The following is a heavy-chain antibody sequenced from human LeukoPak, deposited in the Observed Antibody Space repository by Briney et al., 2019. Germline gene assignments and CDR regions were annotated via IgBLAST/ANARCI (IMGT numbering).Heavy chain of an antibody. J-gene: IGHJ4*02. D-gene: IGHD4-11*01. CDR3: ARDLRHDYNDYVDY. V-gene: IGHV1-18*01. CDR2: ISANNGNT. CDR1: GYTFTSYG. Sequence: ASVKVSCKASGYTFTSYGITWGRQAPGLGLEWIGWISANNGNTNYAQKVQGRVTMTTDTSTRTVYMELRSLRSDDTAVYYCARDLRHDYNDYVDYWGQGTLVTVSS.